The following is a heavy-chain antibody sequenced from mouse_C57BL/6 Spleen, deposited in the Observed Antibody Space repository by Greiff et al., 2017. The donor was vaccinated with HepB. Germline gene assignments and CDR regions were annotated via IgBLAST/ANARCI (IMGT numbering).Heavy chain of an antibody. CDR3: ARVTTVVAMDY. CDR2: ISDGGSYT. Sequence: EVKLVESGGGLVKPGGSLKLSCAASGFTFSSYAMSWVRQTPEKRLEWVATISDGGSYTYYPDNVKGRFTISRDNAKNNLYLQMSHLKSEDTAMYYCARVTTVVAMDYWGQGTSVTVSS. CDR1: GFTFSSYA. V-gene: IGHV5-4*03. J-gene: IGHJ4*01. D-gene: IGHD1-1*01.